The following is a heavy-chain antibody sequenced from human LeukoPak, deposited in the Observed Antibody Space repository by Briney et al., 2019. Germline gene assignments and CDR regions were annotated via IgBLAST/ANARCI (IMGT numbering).Heavy chain of an antibody. J-gene: IGHJ5*02. V-gene: IGHV3-23*01. D-gene: IGHD4-23*01. CDR2: ISYSGGST. Sequence: PGGSLRLSCAASGFTFSSYAMSWVRQAPGKGLEWVSAISYSGGSTYYADSVKGRFTISRDNSKNTLYLQMNSLRAEDTAVYYCAKAGGMTTVAPFDPWGQGTLVTVSS. CDR3: AKAGGMTTVAPFDP. CDR1: GFTFSSYA.